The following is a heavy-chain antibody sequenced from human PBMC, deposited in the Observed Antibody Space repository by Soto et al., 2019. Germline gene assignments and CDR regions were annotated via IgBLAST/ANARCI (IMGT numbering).Heavy chain of an antibody. V-gene: IGHV3-30-3*01. J-gene: IGHJ4*02. CDR3: ARNDADKQRDYFDY. Sequence: GGSLRLSCAASGFTFSSCAMHWVRQAPGKGLEWVAVISYDGSNKYYADSVKGRFTISRDNSKNTLYLQMNSLRAEDTAVYYCARNDADKQRDYFDYWGQGTLVTVSS. D-gene: IGHD6-25*01. CDR1: GFTFSSCA. CDR2: ISYDGSNK.